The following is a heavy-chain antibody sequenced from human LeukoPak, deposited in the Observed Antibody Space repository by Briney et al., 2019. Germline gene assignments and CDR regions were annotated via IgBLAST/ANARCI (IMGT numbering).Heavy chain of an antibody. D-gene: IGHD6-13*01. CDR1: GFTFSSCV. Sequence: GGSLRLSCAASGFTFSSCVMSWVRQAPGKGLEWVSAISGSGGTTYYADSVKGRFTISRDNSKNTLYLQMNSLRAEDTAVYYCARDKSYSSSVFDPWGQGTLVTVSS. V-gene: IGHV3-23*01. CDR2: ISGSGGTT. CDR3: ARDKSYSSSVFDP. J-gene: IGHJ5*02.